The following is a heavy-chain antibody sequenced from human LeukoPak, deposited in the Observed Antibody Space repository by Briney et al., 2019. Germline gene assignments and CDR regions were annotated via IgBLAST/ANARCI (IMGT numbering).Heavy chain of an antibody. D-gene: IGHD3-10*01. J-gene: IGHJ4*02. CDR2: MSYDGDNK. CDR3: ARELTALLWFGELGY. V-gene: IGHV3-30*04. Sequence: GRSLRLSCAASGFTFSSYAMHWVRQAPGKGLEWVAVMSYDGDNKFYAASVKGRFTISRDNSKNALYLQMHSLRAEDTAVHYCARELTALLWFGELGYWGQGTLVTVSS. CDR1: GFTFSSYA.